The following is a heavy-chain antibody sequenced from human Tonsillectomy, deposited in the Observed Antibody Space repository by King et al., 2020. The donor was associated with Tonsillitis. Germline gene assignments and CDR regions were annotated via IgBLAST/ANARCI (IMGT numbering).Heavy chain of an antibody. CDR3: TRDDVGDFWSGYFKYYFDY. CDR2: IRSKGYGGTT. D-gene: IGHD3-3*01. V-gene: IGHV3-49*04. J-gene: IGHJ4*02. CDR1: GFTFGDYA. Sequence: QLVQSGGGLVQPGRSLRLSCTASGFTFGDYAMTWVRQAPGKGLEWGGFIRSKGYGGTTEDDASVKGRFTISIDDSKSIAHLQMNSLKTEDTAVYYCTRDDVGDFWSGYFKYYFDYWGQGILVTVSS.